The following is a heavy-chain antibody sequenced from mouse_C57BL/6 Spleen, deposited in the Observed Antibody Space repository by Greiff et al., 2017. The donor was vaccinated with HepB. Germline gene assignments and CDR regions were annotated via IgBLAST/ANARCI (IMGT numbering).Heavy chain of an antibody. CDR1: GYTFTSYW. CDR2: IDPSDSET. CDR3: ARVGVYYGNPYYAMDY. V-gene: IGHV1-52*01. Sequence: QVQLQQPGAELVRPGSSVKLSCKASGYTFTSYWMHWVKQRPIQGLEWIGNIDPSDSETHYNQKFKDKATLTVDKSSSTAYMQLSSLTSEDSAVYYCARVGVYYGNPYYAMDYWGQGTSVTVSS. J-gene: IGHJ4*01. D-gene: IGHD2-1*01.